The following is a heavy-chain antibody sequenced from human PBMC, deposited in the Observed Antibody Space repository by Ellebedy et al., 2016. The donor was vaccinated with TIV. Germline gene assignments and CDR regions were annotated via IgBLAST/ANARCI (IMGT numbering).Heavy chain of an antibody. D-gene: IGHD2-15*01. J-gene: IGHJ4*02. CDR3: TTGVCSGGSCPFDF. V-gene: IGHV3-15*01. CDR2: IKSKTDTGRA. Sequence: PGGSLRLSCDASGFIFSSFAMSWVRQPPGKGLEWVGRIKSKTDTGRANYAAPLKGRFTISRDDSKNTLYLQMDSLETEDTAVYFCTTGVCSGGSCPFDFWGQGTLVTVSS. CDR1: GFIFSSFA.